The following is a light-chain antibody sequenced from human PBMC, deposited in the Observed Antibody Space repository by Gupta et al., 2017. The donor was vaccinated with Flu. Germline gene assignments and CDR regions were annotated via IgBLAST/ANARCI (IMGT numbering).Light chain of an antibody. Sequence: QSAPTQPRSVSGSPGQSVPISCTVSSNDVGGSNRVSWYQQRPGKAPKLILYDVTERPSGVPDRFSGSKSGNTASLTISGLQADDEADYYCSSHAGRVTWVFGTGTTVTVL. CDR3: SSHAGRVTWV. J-gene: IGLJ1*01. CDR1: SNDVGGSNR. V-gene: IGLV2-11*01. CDR2: DVT.